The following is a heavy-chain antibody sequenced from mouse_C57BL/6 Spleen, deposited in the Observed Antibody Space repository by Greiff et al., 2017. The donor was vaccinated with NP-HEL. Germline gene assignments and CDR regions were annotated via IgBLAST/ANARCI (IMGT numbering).Heavy chain of an antibody. CDR2: IYPGDGDT. Sequence: VQLQESGPELVKPGASVKISCKASGYAFSSSWMNWVKQRPGKGLEWIGRIYPGDGDTNYNGKFKGKATLTADKSSSTAYMQLSSLTSEDSAVYFCARETNDGYYLFAYWGQGTLVTVSA. V-gene: IGHV1-82*01. CDR1: GYAFSSSW. J-gene: IGHJ3*01. CDR3: ARETNDGYYLFAY. D-gene: IGHD2-3*01.